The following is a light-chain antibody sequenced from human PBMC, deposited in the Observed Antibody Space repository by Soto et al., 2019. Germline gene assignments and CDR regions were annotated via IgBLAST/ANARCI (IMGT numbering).Light chain of an antibody. Sequence: DIQMTQSPSTLSASVGDRVTITCRASQSISSWLVWYQQKPGKAPKLLIFKASSLESGVPSRFSGSRSGTEFSLTISSRQPDDFATYYCQQYNSYPWTFGQGTKVEIK. CDR3: QQYNSYPWT. CDR1: QSISSW. J-gene: IGKJ1*01. V-gene: IGKV1-5*03. CDR2: KAS.